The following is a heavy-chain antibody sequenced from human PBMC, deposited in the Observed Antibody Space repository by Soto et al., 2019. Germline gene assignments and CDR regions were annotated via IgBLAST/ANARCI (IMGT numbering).Heavy chain of an antibody. Sequence: ASVKGSCKASGYTFTSYDINCVRQATGQGPEWMGWMNPNSGNTGYAQKFQGRVTMTRNTSISTAYMELSSLRSEDTAVYYCARGRLLNWFDPWGQGTLVTVSS. CDR1: GYTFTSYD. CDR3: ARGRLLNWFDP. CDR2: MNPNSGNT. V-gene: IGHV1-8*01. J-gene: IGHJ5*02.